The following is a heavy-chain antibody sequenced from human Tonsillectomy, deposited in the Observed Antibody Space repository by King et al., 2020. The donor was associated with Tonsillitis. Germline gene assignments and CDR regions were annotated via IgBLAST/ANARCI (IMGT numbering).Heavy chain of an antibody. J-gene: IGHJ4*02. V-gene: IGHV3-15*07. CDR1: GFSFSNAW. CDR2: IKSKTEGGTT. Sequence: DVQLVESGGGLVKPGGSLRLSCAASGFSFSNAWMNWVRQAPGKGLEWVGRIKSKTEGGTTDYAAPVKGRFTISRDDSKNTLYLQMKSLKTEDTAVYYCTTDPDYYDSSGTGYWGQGALVSVSS. CDR3: TTDPDYYDSSGTGY. D-gene: IGHD3-22*01.